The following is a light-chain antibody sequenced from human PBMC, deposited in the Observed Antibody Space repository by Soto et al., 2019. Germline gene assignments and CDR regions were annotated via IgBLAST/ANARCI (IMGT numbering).Light chain of an antibody. CDR3: QTWGTGTVV. Sequence: QPVLTQSPSASASLGASVKLTCTLSSRHSSYAIAWHQQQPEKGPRYLMKLNSDGSHSKGDGITDRFSGSSSGAERYLTISSRQSEDEADYYCQTWGTGTVVFGGGTKVTVL. CDR2: LNSDGSH. CDR1: SRHSSYA. J-gene: IGLJ2*01. V-gene: IGLV4-69*01.